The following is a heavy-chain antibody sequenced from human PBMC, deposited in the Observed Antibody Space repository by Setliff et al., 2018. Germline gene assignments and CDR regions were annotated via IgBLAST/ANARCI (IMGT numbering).Heavy chain of an antibody. D-gene: IGHD5-18*01. CDR1: GFTFSNCY. Sequence: GESLKISCAASGFTFSNCYMSWIRQAPGKGLEWVSYITNSGGTIYYADSVKGRFTISRDNAKNSLYLQMNSLRAEDTALYYCAKFVGYTYGYDYWGRGTLVTVSS. CDR3: AKFVGYTYGYDY. V-gene: IGHV3-11*04. CDR2: ITNSGGTI. J-gene: IGHJ4*02.